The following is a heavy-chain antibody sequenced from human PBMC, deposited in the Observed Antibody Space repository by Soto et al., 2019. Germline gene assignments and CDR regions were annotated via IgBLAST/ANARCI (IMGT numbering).Heavy chain of an antibody. CDR1: GFTFSTYA. V-gene: IGHV3-23*01. J-gene: IGHJ4*02. Sequence: GGSLRHSCVASGFTFSTYAMSWVRQAPGKGLDWVSAISGSGGSTHYADSVKGRFTISRDNSKNTVYLQMKSLRADDTAVYYCARHNYFFDHWGQGTLVTVSS. CDR2: ISGSGGST. D-gene: IGHD1-20*01. CDR3: ARHNYFFDH.